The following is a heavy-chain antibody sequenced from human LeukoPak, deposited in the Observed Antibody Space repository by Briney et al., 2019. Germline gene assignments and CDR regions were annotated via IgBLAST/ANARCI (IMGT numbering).Heavy chain of an antibody. CDR2: IIPILGIA. V-gene: IGHV1-69*04. CDR1: GGTFSGYT. D-gene: IGHD3-22*01. CDR3: ARDHSSGYYPDYFDY. J-gene: IGHJ4*02. Sequence: SVKVSCKASGGTFSGYTISWARQAPGQGLEWMGRIIPILGIANYAQKFQGRVTITADKSTSTAYMELSSLRSEDTAVYYCARDHSSGYYPDYFDYWGQGTLVTVSS.